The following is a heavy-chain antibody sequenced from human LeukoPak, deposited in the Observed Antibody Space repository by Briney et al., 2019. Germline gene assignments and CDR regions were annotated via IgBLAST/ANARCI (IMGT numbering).Heavy chain of an antibody. D-gene: IGHD6-13*01. CDR3: ARKNTRSSWYFYYYYYMDV. V-gene: IGHV4-34*01. Sequence: SETLSLTCAVYGGSFSGYYWSWIRQPPGKGLEWIGEINHSGSTNYNPSLKSRVTISVDTSKNQFSLKLSSVTAADTAVYYCARKNTRSSWYFYYYYYMDVWGKGTTVTVSS. J-gene: IGHJ6*03. CDR1: GGSFSGYY. CDR2: INHSGST.